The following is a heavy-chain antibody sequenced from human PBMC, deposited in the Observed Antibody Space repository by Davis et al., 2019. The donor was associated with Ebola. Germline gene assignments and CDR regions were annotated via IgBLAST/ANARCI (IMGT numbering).Heavy chain of an antibody. D-gene: IGHD1-7*01. CDR2: INHSGST. Sequence: SETLSLTCAVYGGSFSGYYWSWIRQPPGKGLEWIGEINHSGSTNYNPSPKSRVTISVDTSKNQFSLKLSSVTAADTAVYYCARERGLTGTTRRFDYWGQGTLVTVSS. CDR3: ARERGLTGTTRRFDY. CDR1: GGSFSGYY. V-gene: IGHV4-34*01. J-gene: IGHJ4*02.